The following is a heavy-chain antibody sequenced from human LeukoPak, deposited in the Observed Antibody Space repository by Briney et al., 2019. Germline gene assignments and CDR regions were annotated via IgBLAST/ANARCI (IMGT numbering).Heavy chain of an antibody. D-gene: IGHD6-19*01. J-gene: IGHJ4*02. CDR3: ARDRQSLNDY. CDR1: GYTFTGYY. V-gene: IGHV1-2*02. Sequence: ASVKVSCKASGYTFTGYYIHWVRQAPGQGLEWMGWINPNSGVTNYAQEFRGRVTMTRDTSISTVYMELSRLRSDDTAVYYCARDRQSLNDYWGQGPLVTVSS. CDR2: INPNSGVT.